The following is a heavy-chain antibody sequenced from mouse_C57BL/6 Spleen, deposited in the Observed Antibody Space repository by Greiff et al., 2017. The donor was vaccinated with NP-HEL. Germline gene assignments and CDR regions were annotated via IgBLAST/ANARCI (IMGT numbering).Heavy chain of an antibody. D-gene: IGHD2-5*01. CDR1: GYTFTSYD. V-gene: IGHV1-85*01. J-gene: IGHJ4*01. Sequence: QVQLQQSGPELVKPGASVKLSCKASGYTFTSYDINWVKQRPGQGLEWIGWIYPRDGSTKYNEKFKGKATLTVDTSSSTAYMELHSLTSEDSAVYFCASLYYSNSYYAMDYWGQGTSVTVSS. CDR3: ASLYYSNSYYAMDY. CDR2: IYPRDGST.